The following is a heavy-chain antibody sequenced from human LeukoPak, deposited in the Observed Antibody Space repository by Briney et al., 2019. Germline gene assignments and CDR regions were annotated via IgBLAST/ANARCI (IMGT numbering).Heavy chain of an antibody. V-gene: IGHV3-23*01. CDR2: ISGSGGST. CDR3: AKYPTVTHYHPLDY. J-gene: IGHJ4*02. Sequence: GGSLRLSCAASGFTFSSYAMSWVRQAPGKGLEWVSAISGSGGSTYYADSVKGRFTISRDNSKNTLYLQMNSLRAEDTAVYYCAKYPTVTHYHPLDYWGQGTLVTVSS. D-gene: IGHD4-17*01. CDR1: GFTFSSYA.